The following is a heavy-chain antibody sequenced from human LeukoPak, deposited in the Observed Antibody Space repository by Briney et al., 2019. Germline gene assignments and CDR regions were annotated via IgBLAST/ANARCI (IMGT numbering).Heavy chain of an antibody. D-gene: IGHD2-2*01. Sequence: PGGPLRLSCATSGFTFSSYSMNWVRRAPGKGLEWVSSISSSSTYIYYAGSVKGRFTISRDNAKNSLYLQLNSLRAEDTAVYYCARGGCTTTSCYLFDYWGQGTLVTVSS. V-gene: IGHV3-21*01. J-gene: IGHJ4*02. CDR3: ARGGCTTTSCYLFDY. CDR2: ISSSSTYI. CDR1: GFTFSSYS.